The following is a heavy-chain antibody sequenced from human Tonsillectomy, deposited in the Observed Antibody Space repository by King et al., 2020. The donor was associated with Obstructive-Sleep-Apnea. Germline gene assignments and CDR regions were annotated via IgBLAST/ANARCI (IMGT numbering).Heavy chain of an antibody. J-gene: IGHJ3*02. CDR1: GGSMSSFY. CDR2: TSYRGST. Sequence: QLQESGTGLVKPSETLSLTCTVSGGSMSSFYWSWIRQPPGKGLEWIGYTSYRGSTNYNPSLKSRVTISVDTSKNQFSLKLRSVTAVDTAVYYCARERGDYDFWSGPRDDAFDIWGQGTMVFVS. CDR3: ARERGDYDFWSGPRDDAFDI. D-gene: IGHD3-3*01. V-gene: IGHV4-59*01.